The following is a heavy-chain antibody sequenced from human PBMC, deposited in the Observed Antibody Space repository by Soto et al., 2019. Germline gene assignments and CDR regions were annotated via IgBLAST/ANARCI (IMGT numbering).Heavy chain of an antibody. J-gene: IGHJ4*02. D-gene: IGHD6-19*01. V-gene: IGHV3-23*01. Sequence: VVSLILSCAASVFTFTSYSMCWFRQAPGKGLEWVSVISSGGSTYYAYSVRGRFTISRDNSKDTLSLQMNSLRAEDTAVYYCAKSSGAGGHFEYWGQGALVTVSS. CDR2: ISSGGST. CDR1: VFTFTSYS. CDR3: AKSSGAGGHFEY.